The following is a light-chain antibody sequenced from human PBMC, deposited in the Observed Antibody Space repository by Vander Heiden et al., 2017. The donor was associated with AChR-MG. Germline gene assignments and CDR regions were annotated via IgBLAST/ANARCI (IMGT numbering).Light chain of an antibody. J-gene: IGKJ2*01. CDR3: QHYYNWPPYA. CDR1: QSVGDN. CDR2: DVS. Sequence: IVLTQSPATPSVSTGARATLSCRASQSVGDNRAWYQQTPGQPPRLLISDVSTRATGVPARFRGSGSGTEFTLTISSLQAEDFAVYYCQHYYNWPPYAFGQGTKLEIK. V-gene: IGKV3-15*01.